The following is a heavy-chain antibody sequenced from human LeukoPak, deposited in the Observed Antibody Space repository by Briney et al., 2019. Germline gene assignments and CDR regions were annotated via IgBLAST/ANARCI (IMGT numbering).Heavy chain of an antibody. V-gene: IGHV3-30*18. Sequence: GGSLRLSCAASGFTFSYYAMRWVRQAPGKGLEWVAVISNDGSKKFSIDSVKGRFTVSSDKSTGTQYLQMNSLRPEDTAVYYSAKDRSPTGYYYGMDVWGQGTTVIVSS. CDR2: ISNDGSKK. D-gene: IGHD1-1*01. CDR3: AKDRSPTGYYYGMDV. J-gene: IGHJ6*02. CDR1: GFTFSYYA.